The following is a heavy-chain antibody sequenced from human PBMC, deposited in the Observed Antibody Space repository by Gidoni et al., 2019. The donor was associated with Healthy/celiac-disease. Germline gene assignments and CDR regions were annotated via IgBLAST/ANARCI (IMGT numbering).Heavy chain of an antibody. Sequence: QVQLQQWGAGLLKPSETLSLTRAVYGGSFSGYYWSWIRQPPGKGLEWIGEINHSGSTNYNPSLKSRVTISVDTSKNQFSLKLSSVTAADTAVYYCALTGDDKFDYWGQGTLVTVSS. CDR1: GGSFSGYY. D-gene: IGHD7-27*01. J-gene: IGHJ4*02. CDR3: ALTGDDKFDY. V-gene: IGHV4-34*01. CDR2: INHSGST.